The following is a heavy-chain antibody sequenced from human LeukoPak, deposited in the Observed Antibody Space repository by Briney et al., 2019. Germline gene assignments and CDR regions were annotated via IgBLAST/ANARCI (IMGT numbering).Heavy chain of an antibody. CDR1: GFSLSTSGVG. V-gene: IGHV2-5*01. Sequence: SGPTLVNPTQTLTLTCTFSGFSLSTSGVGVGWIRQPPGKALEWLALIYWNDDKRYSPSLKSRLTTTKDTSKNQVLLTMTNMNPVDNATYYCAHRGYSYGWPWFDPWGQGTLVTVSS. J-gene: IGHJ5*02. CDR2: IYWNDDK. D-gene: IGHD5-18*01. CDR3: AHRGYSYGWPWFDP.